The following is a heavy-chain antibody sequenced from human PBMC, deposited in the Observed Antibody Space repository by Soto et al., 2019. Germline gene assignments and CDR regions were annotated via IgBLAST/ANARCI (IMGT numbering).Heavy chain of an antibody. D-gene: IGHD3-10*01. CDR1: GFKFSSYT. V-gene: IGHV3-21*06. CDR3: PRRRLAGNWFDP. CDR2: VSGSGNFT. Sequence: EVQLVESGGGLVRPGESLRLSCAASGFKFSSYTMNWVRQAPGKGLEWVSFVSGSGNFTFYADSVKGRFTISRDNAKDLAYVKINSLRPEDTALYFCPRRRLAGNWFDPWGPGTLVIVSS. J-gene: IGHJ5*02.